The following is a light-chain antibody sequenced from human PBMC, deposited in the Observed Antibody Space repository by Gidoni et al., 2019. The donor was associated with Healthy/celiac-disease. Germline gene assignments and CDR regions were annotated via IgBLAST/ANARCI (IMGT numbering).Light chain of an antibody. CDR2: DAS. Sequence: EIVLTQSPATLSLSPGERATLSCRARQSVSSYLAWYQQKPGQAPRLRIYDASNRATGLPARFSVSGSGTDFTLTISSLEPEDFAVYYCQQRSNWPPRLTFGPGTKVDIK. V-gene: IGKV3-11*01. J-gene: IGKJ3*01. CDR3: QQRSNWPPRLT. CDR1: QSVSSY.